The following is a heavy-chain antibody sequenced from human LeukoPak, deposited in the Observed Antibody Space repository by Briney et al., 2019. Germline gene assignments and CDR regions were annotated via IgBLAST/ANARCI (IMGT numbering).Heavy chain of an antibody. D-gene: IGHD2-15*01. J-gene: IGHJ4*02. CDR1: GGSISSYY. CDR3: ARSRVVAGHFDY. CDR2: IYYSGST. Sequence: SETLSLTYTVSGGSISSYYWSWIRQPPGKGLEWIGYIYYSGSTNYNPSLKSRVTISVDTSKNQFSLKLSSVTAADTAVYYCARSRVVAGHFDYWGQGTLVTVSS. V-gene: IGHV4-59*01.